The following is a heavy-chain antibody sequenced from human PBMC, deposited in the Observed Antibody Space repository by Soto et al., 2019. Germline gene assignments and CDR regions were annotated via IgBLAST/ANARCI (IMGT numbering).Heavy chain of an antibody. D-gene: IGHD6-19*01. V-gene: IGHV1-18*04. CDR3: ARSAMAGDYYYYGMDV. J-gene: IGHJ6*02. CDR1: GYTFSSCG. Sequence: ASVKVSCKASGYTFSSCGSTWVRPAPGQGLEWMGWISVYSGKTSYAQKLQDRVTMSTDTSTSTAYMELRSLRSDDTAFYYCARSAMAGDYYYYGMDVWGRGTTVTVAS. CDR2: ISVYSGKT.